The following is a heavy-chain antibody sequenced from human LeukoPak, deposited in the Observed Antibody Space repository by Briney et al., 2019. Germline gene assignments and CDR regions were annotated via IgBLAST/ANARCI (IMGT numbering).Heavy chain of an antibody. Sequence: EGSLRLSCAASGFTVSSNYMSWVRQAPGKGLEWVSVIYSGGSAYYADSVKGRFTISRDNAKNSLYLQMNSLRAEDTALYYCAKLGNYYDSSGYSYWGQGTLVTVSS. D-gene: IGHD3-22*01. CDR3: AKLGNYYDSSGYSY. V-gene: IGHV3-53*05. J-gene: IGHJ4*02. CDR2: IYSGGSA. CDR1: GFTVSSNY.